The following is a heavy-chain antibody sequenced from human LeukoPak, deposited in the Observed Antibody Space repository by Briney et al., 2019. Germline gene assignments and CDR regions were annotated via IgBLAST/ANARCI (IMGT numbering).Heavy chain of an antibody. CDR3: ARYGYSYGSYDDN. CDR2: IYYSGGT. V-gene: IGHV4-39*01. CDR1: GGSISSSSYY. D-gene: IGHD5-18*01. J-gene: IGHJ4*02. Sequence: SETLSLTCTVSGGSISSSSYYWGWIRQPPGKGLEWIGSIYYSGGTYYNPSLKSRVTISVDTSKNQFSLKLSSVTAADTAVYYCARYGYSYGSYDDNWGQGTLVTVSS.